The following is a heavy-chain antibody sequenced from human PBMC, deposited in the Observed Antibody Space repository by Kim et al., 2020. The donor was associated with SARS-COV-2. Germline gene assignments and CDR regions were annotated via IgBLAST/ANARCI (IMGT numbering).Heavy chain of an antibody. J-gene: IGHJ1*01. CDR1: GGTFSSYA. Sequence: SVKVSCKASGGTFSSYAISWVRQAPGQGLEWMGGIIPIFGTANYAQKFQGRVTITADESTSTAYMELSSLRSEDTAVYYCASTWPPSGYGRAEYFQHWGQGTLVTVSS. CDR3: ASTWPPSGYGRAEYFQH. CDR2: IIPIFGTA. V-gene: IGHV1-69*13. D-gene: IGHD5-12*01.